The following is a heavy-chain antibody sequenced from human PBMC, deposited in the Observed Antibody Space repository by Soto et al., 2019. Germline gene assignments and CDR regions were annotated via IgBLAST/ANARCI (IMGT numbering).Heavy chain of an antibody. D-gene: IGHD1-7*01. Sequence: SVKVSCKASGGTFSSYAISWVRQAPGQGLEWMGGIIPIFGTANYAQKFQGRVTITADESTSTAYMELSSLRSEDTAVYYCARDFLELRNYYYGMDVWGQGTTVTVSS. V-gene: IGHV1-69*13. CDR1: GGTFSSYA. J-gene: IGHJ6*02. CDR2: IIPIFGTA. CDR3: ARDFLELRNYYYGMDV.